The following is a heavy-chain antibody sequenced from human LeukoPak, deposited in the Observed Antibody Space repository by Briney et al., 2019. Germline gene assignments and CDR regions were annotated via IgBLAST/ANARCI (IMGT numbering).Heavy chain of an antibody. CDR2: INHSGST. CDR1: GGSFSGYY. V-gene: IGHV4-34*01. Sequence: SETLSLTCAVYGGSFSGYYWSWIRQPPGKGLEWIGEINHSGSTNYNPSLRSRVTISVDTSKNQFSLKLSSVTAADTAVYFCASGSANWFDPWGQGTLVTVSS. J-gene: IGHJ5*02. CDR3: ASGSANWFDP.